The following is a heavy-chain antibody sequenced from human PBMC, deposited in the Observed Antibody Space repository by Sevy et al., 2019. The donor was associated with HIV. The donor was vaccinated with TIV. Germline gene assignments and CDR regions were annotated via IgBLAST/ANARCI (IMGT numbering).Heavy chain of an antibody. CDR3: ARYIAAVWNNWFDP. V-gene: IGHV4-39*01. Sequence: SETLSLTCTVSGGSISSSSYYWGWIRQPPGKGLDWIGSIHYSGSTNYNPSLKSRVTISVDTSKNQFFLRLSSVTAADTAVYYCARYIAAVWNNWFDPRGQGTLVTVSS. J-gene: IGHJ5*02. CDR1: GGSISSSSYY. D-gene: IGHD6-13*01. CDR2: IHYSGST.